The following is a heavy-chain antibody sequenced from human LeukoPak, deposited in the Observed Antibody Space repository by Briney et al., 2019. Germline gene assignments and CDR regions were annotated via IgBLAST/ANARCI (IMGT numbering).Heavy chain of an antibody. J-gene: IGHJ4*02. CDR3: AKRGVVIRVFLVGFHKEASYFDS. Sequence: GGSLRLSCAASGFTFSSYAMHWVRQAPGKGLEWVAVISYDGSNKYYADSVKGRFTISRDNSKNTLYLQMNSLRAEDTAVYFCAKRGVVIRVFLVGFHKEASYFDSWGQGALVTVSS. V-gene: IGHV3-30*07. CDR2: ISYDGSNK. CDR1: GFTFSSYA. D-gene: IGHD3-10*01.